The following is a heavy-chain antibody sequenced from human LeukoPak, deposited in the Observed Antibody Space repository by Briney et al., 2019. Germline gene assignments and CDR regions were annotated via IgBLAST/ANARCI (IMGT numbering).Heavy chain of an antibody. D-gene: IGHD1-26*01. Sequence: PSQTLSLTCTVSGGSLTSGGYYWSWIRQPPGKGLEWIGCIYHTVSTYYNPSLKSRVTISVDTSKNQFSLKLSSVTAADTAVYYCARDTSIVGVLDYWGQGTLVTVSS. CDR1: GGSLTSGGYY. CDR3: ARDTSIVGVLDY. V-gene: IGHV4-30-2*01. J-gene: IGHJ4*02. CDR2: IYHTVST.